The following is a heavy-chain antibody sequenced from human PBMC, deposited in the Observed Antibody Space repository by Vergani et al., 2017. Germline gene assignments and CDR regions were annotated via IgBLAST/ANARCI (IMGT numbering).Heavy chain of an antibody. CDR2: IYYSGST. Sequence: QVQLQESGPGLVKPSETLSLTCTVSGGSISSYYWSWIRQPPGKGLEWIGYIYYSGSTNYNPSLKSRVTISVDTSKNQFSLKLSSVTAADTAVYYCAKGPGVVPAAIPDAFDIWGQGTMVTVSS. CDR1: GGSISSYY. V-gene: IGHV4-59*01. D-gene: IGHD2-2*02. CDR3: AKGPGVVPAAIPDAFDI. J-gene: IGHJ3*02.